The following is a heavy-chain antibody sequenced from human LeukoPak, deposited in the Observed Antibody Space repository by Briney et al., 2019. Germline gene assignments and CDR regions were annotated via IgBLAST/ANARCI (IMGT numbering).Heavy chain of an antibody. CDR3: ARDYCSTTSCYSKARFDY. CDR2: ISAYNGYT. Sequence: ASVKVSCMASGYTFTSYGISWVRQAPGQGLEWMGWISAYNGYTNYAQNLQGRVTMTTDTSASTGYMELRSLRSDDTAVYYCARDYCSTTSCYSKARFDYWGQGTLVTVSS. J-gene: IGHJ4*02. V-gene: IGHV1-18*01. D-gene: IGHD2-2*01. CDR1: GYTFTSYG.